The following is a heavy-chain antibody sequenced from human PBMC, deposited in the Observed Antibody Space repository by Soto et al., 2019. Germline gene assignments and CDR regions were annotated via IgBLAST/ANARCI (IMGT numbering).Heavy chain of an antibody. D-gene: IGHD3-16*02. Sequence: QVQLQESGPGLVKPSETLSLTCTVSGGSISSYYWSWIRQPPGKGLEWIGYIYYSGRNNYNPSLKISVTRSVDTCKNLCSLKLSSVPAADTAVYYCARHVETITCGGVIVAFDYWGQGTLVAVSS. CDR1: GGSISSYY. J-gene: IGHJ4*02. CDR2: IYYSGRN. V-gene: IGHV4-59*08. CDR3: ARHVETITCGGVIVAFDY.